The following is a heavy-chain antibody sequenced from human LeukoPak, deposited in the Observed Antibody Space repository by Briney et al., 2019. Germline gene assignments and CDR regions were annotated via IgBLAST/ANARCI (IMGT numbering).Heavy chain of an antibody. J-gene: IGHJ6*03. Sequence: GGSLRLSCAASGFTFSSYGMHWVRQAPGKGLEWVAVIWYDGSNKYYADSVKGRFTISRDNSKNTLYVQMNSLKAEDTAVYYCARRGMATLTGNCMDVWGKGTTVTVSS. CDR1: GFTFSSYG. CDR2: IWYDGSNK. V-gene: IGHV3-33*01. CDR3: ARRGMATLTGNCMDV. D-gene: IGHD6-13*01.